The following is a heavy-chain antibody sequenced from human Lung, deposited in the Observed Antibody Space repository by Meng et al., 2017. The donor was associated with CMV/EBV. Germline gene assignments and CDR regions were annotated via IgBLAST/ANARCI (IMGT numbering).Heavy chain of an antibody. CDR1: EDSAGRGGYS. D-gene: IGHD2-21*01. Sequence: AVYEDSAGRGGYSWSWIRQPPGKGLGWIGYIFRTGATYYNPSLKSRVTLSVDRSNNQFYLKLTAVTAADTAIYYCARFEGPGEGVDYWGQGTLVTVFS. J-gene: IGHJ4*02. V-gene: IGHV4-30-2*01. CDR3: ARFEGPGEGVDY. CDR2: IFRTGAT.